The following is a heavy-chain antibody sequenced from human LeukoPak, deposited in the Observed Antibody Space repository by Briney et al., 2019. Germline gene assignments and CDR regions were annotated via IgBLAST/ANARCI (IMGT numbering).Heavy chain of an antibody. Sequence: GSLKISCKGSGYSFTSYWIGWGRQMLGNGVEWMGIIYPGDSDTRYSPSLQGQVTISADKSISTAYLQWSSLKGSDTAMYYCAQSSGGSWTTFDYWGQGTLVTVSS. V-gene: IGHV5-51*01. D-gene: IGHD2-15*01. CDR1: GYSFTSYW. CDR3: AQSSGGSWTTFDY. CDR2: IYPGDSDT. J-gene: IGHJ4*02.